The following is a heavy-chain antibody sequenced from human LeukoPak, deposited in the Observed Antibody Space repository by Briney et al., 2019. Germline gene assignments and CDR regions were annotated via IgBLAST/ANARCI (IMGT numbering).Heavy chain of an antibody. V-gene: IGHV3-23*01. CDR3: ATHDTMVGVF. J-gene: IGHJ4*02. CDR1: GFSFSRNA. CDR2: VGSTDAET. D-gene: IGHD1-26*01. Sequence: GGSLRLSCAASGFSFSRNAMNWLRQRPGGGLEWVSGVGSTDAETSYTDSVKGRFTISRDNLKNTVSLIMNNLRAEDTAIYYCATHDTMVGVFWGQGTLVTVSS.